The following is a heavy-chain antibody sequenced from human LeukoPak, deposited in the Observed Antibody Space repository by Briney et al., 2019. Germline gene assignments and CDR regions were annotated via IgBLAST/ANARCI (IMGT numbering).Heavy chain of an antibody. CDR3: ARAYSSSWYFNWFDP. D-gene: IGHD6-13*01. Sequence: SETLSLTCTVSGYSISSGYYWGWIRQPPGKGLEWIGNVYPSGTTYYNPSLKTRVTISVDTSKNQFSLKLSSVTAADTAVYFCARAYSSSWYFNWFDPWGQGTLVTVSS. J-gene: IGHJ5*02. V-gene: IGHV4-38-2*02. CDR1: GYSISSGYY. CDR2: VYPSGTT.